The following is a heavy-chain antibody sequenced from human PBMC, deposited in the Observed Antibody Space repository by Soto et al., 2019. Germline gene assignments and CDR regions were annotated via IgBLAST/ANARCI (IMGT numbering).Heavy chain of an antibody. J-gene: IGHJ4*02. CDR2: IYTSGST. CDR3: ARTVGAAYYFDF. Sequence: QVQLQESGPGLVKPSETLSLTCTVSGDSMTKYYWSWIRQPAGKGLEWIGSIYTSGSTNYNPSLKSRVTISIDTSNNHFSLNLKSVTAADTAMYYCARTVGAAYYFDFWGQGALVTVSS. CDR1: GDSMTKYY. D-gene: IGHD1-26*01. V-gene: IGHV4-4*07.